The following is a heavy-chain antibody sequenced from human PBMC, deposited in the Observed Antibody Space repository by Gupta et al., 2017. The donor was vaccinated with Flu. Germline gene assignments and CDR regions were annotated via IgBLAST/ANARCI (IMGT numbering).Heavy chain of an antibody. CDR1: GFKFRDFA. D-gene: IGHD1-1*01. J-gene: IGHJ6*02. Sequence: QVQLVESGGGVVQPGGSLRRSCVASGFKFRDFAMHWVRQAPGKGLAWVAAVSYSGDNKYYVDALRGRFTISRDNSNNMGYLQMNNLRAEDSAIYYCAKSTSTWNTYSYYHVMDVWGHGTTVSVSS. V-gene: IGHV3-30*18. CDR2: VSYSGDNK. CDR3: AKSTSTWNTYSYYHVMDV.